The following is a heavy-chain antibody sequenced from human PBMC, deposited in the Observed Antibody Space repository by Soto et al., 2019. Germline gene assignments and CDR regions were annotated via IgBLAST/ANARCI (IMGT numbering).Heavy chain of an antibody. D-gene: IGHD6-13*01. J-gene: IGHJ5*02. Sequence: QVQLQESGPGLVNPSQTLALTCTVSGVSISSGDYYWSWIRQPPGKGLEWIGYIYYSGSTYYNPSLKSRGTMSVDTSKNQFSLKLSSVTAADTAVYYCARERPNGSRLDPWGQGTLVTVSS. CDR3: ARERPNGSRLDP. V-gene: IGHV4-30-4*01. CDR2: IYYSGST. CDR1: GVSISSGDYY.